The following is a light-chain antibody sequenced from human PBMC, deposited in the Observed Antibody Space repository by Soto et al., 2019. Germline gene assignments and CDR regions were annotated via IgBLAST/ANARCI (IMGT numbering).Light chain of an antibody. V-gene: IGLV2-11*01. CDR1: SSDVGDYSY. Sequence: QSALTQPRSVSGSPGQSITISCTGTSSDVGDYSYVSWYQQHPGKAPKLIISDVSKRPSGVPDRFSGSKSGNMASLTISGLQAEDEADYYCCSYAGSYTFVFGSGTKLTGL. CDR3: CSYAGSYTFV. CDR2: DVS. J-gene: IGLJ1*01.